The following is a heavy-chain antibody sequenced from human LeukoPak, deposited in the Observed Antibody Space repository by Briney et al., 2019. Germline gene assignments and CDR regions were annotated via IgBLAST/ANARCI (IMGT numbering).Heavy chain of an antibody. D-gene: IGHD3-16*01. CDR2: SRRKSQSYTT. CDR3: TRDGGKSGNTAFDL. Sequence: GGSLRVSCTASGLSLSDHILDWVRQAPGKGLEWDGRSRRKSQSYTTEYAPSVKGRFTISRDESKNSLYLQMNSLKTEDTAVYFCTRDGGKSGNTAFDLWGQGTLVTVSS. CDR1: GLSLSDHI. J-gene: IGHJ3*01. V-gene: IGHV3-72*01.